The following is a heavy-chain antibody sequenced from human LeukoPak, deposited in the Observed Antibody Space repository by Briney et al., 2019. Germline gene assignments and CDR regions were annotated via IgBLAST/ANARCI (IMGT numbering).Heavy chain of an antibody. J-gene: IGHJ4*02. V-gene: IGHV1-18*01. CDR1: GYSFRNYG. CDR2: ISGDKRDT. Sequence: ASVKVSCKASGYSFRNYGLTWVRQVPGQGLEWMGWISGDKRDTDSAEKFQGRLTMTTDPSTSTAYIDLRSLRSEHTGIYYCARLIRADALIDYWRQATLVTVSS. CDR3: ARLIRADALIDY. D-gene: IGHD3-3*02.